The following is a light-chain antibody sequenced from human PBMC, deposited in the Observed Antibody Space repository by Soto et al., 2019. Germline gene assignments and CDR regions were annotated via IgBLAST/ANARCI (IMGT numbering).Light chain of an antibody. V-gene: IGKV3-11*01. CDR1: QSISRY. J-gene: IGKJ5*01. CDR2: DAS. Sequence: EIVLTQSTATLSLSPGDRATLSCRASQSISRYLAWYQQKPGQAPRLLIFDASNRATGIPPRFRGSGSGTDFTLTISSLEPEDFAVYYCQQRSNWPPITFGQGTRLEI. CDR3: QQRSNWPPIT.